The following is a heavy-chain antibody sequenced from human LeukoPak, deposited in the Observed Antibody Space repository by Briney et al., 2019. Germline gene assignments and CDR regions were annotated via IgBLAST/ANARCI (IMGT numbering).Heavy chain of an antibody. CDR3: AQREGSYSSSWYVY. CDR1: GFTFSSYA. Sequence: GGSLRLSCAASGFTFSSYAMSWVRQAPGKGLEWVSAISGSGTNTYYADSVKGRFTISGDNSKNTLYVQMNSLRAEDTAVYYCAQREGSYSSSWYVYWGQGTLVTVSS. D-gene: IGHD6-13*01. CDR2: ISGSGTNT. J-gene: IGHJ4*02. V-gene: IGHV3-23*01.